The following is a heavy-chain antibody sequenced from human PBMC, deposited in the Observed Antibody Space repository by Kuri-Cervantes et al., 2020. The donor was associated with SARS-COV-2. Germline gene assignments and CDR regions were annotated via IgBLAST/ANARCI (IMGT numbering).Heavy chain of an antibody. J-gene: IGHJ6*03. CDR2: IYWDDDK. CDR1: GFSLSTSGVG. CDR3: ALRKYSSSSGYYYMDV. V-gene: IGHV2-5*02. Sequence: SGPTLVKPTQTLTLTCTFSGFSLSTSGVGVGWIRQPPGKALEWLALIYWDDDKRYSPSLKSRLTITKDTSKNQVVLTMTNMDPVDTATYYCALRKYSSSSGYYYMDVWGKGNTVNVSS. D-gene: IGHD6-6*01.